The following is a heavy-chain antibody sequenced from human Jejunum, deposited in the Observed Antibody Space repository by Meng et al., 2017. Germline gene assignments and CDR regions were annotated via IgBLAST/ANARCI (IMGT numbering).Heavy chain of an antibody. D-gene: IGHD2-8*01. CDR1: GDSISSSYW. CDR2: IYHSGTT. Sequence: RQESGPGLVKPWGTLALTCAFSGDSISSSYWWSWVRQSPGKGLEWIGEIYHSGTTNYNPSLKSRVTLSVDKSKNQFSLNLSSVTAADTAVYFCARDFEALNGVWGQGTLVTVSS. J-gene: IGHJ1*01. CDR3: ARDFEALNGV. V-gene: IGHV4-4*02.